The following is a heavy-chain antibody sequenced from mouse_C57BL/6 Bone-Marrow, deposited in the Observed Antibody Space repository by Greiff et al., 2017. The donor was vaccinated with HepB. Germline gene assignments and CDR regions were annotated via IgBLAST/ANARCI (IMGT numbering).Heavy chain of an antibody. CDR3: ARRGLTDAMDY. CDR2: INPSNGGT. Sequence: QVQLQHPGAELVMPGASVKLSCKASGYTFTSYWMHWVKQRPGQGLEWIGNINPSNGGTNYNEKFKSKATLTADKSSSTAYMELRSLTSEDSAVYFCARRGLTDAMDYWGQGTSVTVSS. CDR1: GYTFTSYW. D-gene: IGHD4-1*01. V-gene: IGHV1-53*01. J-gene: IGHJ4*01.